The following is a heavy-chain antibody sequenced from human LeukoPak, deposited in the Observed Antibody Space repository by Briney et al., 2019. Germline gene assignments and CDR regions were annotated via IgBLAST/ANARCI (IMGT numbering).Heavy chain of an antibody. CDR2: INTNTGSP. V-gene: IGHV7-4-1*02. D-gene: IGHD5-12*01. CDR1: GYTFTRYE. J-gene: IGHJ4*02. Sequence: ASVKVSCKASGYTFTRYELNWVRQAPGQGLEWMGWINTNTGSPTYAQGFTGRFVFSLDTSVNTAYLQISSLKAEDTAMYYCARQVDGLRGHLDYWGQGTLVTVSS. CDR3: ARQVDGLRGHLDY.